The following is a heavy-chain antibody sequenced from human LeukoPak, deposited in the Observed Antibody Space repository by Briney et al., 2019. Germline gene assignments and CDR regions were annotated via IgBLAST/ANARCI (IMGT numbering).Heavy chain of an antibody. CDR2: IKQDGSEK. CDR3: ARDNIASVWWLAHPPDY. D-gene: IGHD5-12*01. V-gene: IGHV3-7*01. Sequence: GGSLRLSCAASGFTFSSYWMSWVRQAPGKGLEWVANIKQDGSEKYYVDSVKGRFTISRDNAKNSLYLQMNSLRAEDTAVYYCARDNIASVWWLAHPPDYWGQGTLVTVSS. CDR1: GFTFSSYW. J-gene: IGHJ4*02.